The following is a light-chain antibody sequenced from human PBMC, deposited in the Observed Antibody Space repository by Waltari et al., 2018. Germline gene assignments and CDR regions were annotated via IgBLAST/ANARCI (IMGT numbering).Light chain of an antibody. V-gene: IGLV2-8*01. Sequence: QSALTQPPSASGSPGQSVTISCTGTSSHVAAYNFASWYQQHPDNAPQLIIFEVSQRPSGVPDRFSGSKSGNTASLTVSGLQAEDEADYYCFSYAGSNNLVFGGGTKLTVL. CDR3: FSYAGSNNLV. J-gene: IGLJ2*01. CDR2: EVS. CDR1: SSHVAAYNF.